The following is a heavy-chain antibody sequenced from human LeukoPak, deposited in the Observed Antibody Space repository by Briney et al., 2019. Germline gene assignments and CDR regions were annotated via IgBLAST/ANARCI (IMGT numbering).Heavy chain of an antibody. CDR2: ISGDGSGT. Sequence: GGSLRLSCAASGFTFSSYWMHWVRQAPGKGLVWVSRISGDGSGTTYAESVKGRFTISRDNAKNTLYLQMNSLRAEDTAVYYCARELPFDYWGQGTLVTVSS. CDR3: ARELPFDY. CDR1: GFTFSSYW. V-gene: IGHV3-74*01. J-gene: IGHJ4*02.